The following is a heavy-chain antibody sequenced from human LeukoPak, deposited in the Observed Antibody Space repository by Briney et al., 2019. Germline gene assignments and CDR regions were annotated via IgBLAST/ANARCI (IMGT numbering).Heavy chain of an antibody. CDR2: ISGSGEST. CDR3: AKGTTEEPRVYNY. J-gene: IGHJ4*02. D-gene: IGHD1-14*01. Sequence: PGGSLRLSCAASGFTFSSYAMTWLRQAPGKGLEWVSAISGSGESTDYADSVEGRFTISRDNSKNTLYLQMSSLRAEDTAIYHCAKGTTEEPRVYNYWGQGTLVTVSS. CDR1: GFTFSSYA. V-gene: IGHV3-23*01.